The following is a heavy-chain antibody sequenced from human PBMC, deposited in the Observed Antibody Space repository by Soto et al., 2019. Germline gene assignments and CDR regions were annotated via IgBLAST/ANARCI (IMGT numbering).Heavy chain of an antibody. CDR2: ISSSSSYI. D-gene: IGHD6-25*01. Sequence: EVQLVESGGGLVKPGGSLRLSCAASGFTFSSYSMNWVHQAPGKGLEWVSSISSSSSYIYYADSVKGRFTISRDNAKNSLYLQMNSLRAEDTAVYYCARDDRGSFDIWGQGTMVTVSS. J-gene: IGHJ3*02. V-gene: IGHV3-21*01. CDR1: GFTFSSYS. CDR3: ARDDRGSFDI.